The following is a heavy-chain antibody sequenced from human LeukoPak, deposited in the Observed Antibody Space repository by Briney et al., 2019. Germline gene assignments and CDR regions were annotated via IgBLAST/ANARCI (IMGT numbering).Heavy chain of an antibody. CDR1: GYSFTSYW. V-gene: IGHV5-51*01. CDR3: ARAGESSGWYY. J-gene: IGHJ4*02. D-gene: IGHD6-19*01. CDR2: IYPGDSDT. Sequence: GESLKISCKGSGYSFTSYWIGWVRQMPGKGLEWMGIIYPGDSDTRYSPSFQAQVTISDDKSISTAYLQWSRLKASDTAMYYCARAGESSGWYYWGQGTLVTVSS.